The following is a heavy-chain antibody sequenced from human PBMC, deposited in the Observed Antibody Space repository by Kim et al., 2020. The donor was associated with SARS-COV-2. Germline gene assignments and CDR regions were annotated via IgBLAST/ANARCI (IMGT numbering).Heavy chain of an antibody. D-gene: IGHD5-12*01. J-gene: IGHJ4*02. V-gene: IGHV3-23*01. CDR1: GFTFSSYA. Sequence: GGSLRLSCAASGFTFSSYAMSWVRQAPGKGLEWVSAISGSGGSTYYADSVKGRFTISRDNSKNTLYLQMNSLRAEDTAVYYCAKDINGYSGYDPGFDYWGQGTLVTVSS. CDR2: ISGSGGST. CDR3: AKDINGYSGYDPGFDY.